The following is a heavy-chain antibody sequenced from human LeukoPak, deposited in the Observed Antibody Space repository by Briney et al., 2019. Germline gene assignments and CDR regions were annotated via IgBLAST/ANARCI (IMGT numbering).Heavy chain of an antibody. Sequence: GASVKVSCKASGYTFTSYDINWVRQATGQGLEWMGWMNPNSGNTGYAQKLQGRVTMTRNTSISTAYMELSSLGSEDTAVYYCARGPTYYYDSSGRQALGYWGQGTLVTVSS. CDR1: GYTFTSYD. D-gene: IGHD3-22*01. J-gene: IGHJ4*02. CDR2: MNPNSGNT. CDR3: ARGPTYYYDSSGRQALGY. V-gene: IGHV1-8*01.